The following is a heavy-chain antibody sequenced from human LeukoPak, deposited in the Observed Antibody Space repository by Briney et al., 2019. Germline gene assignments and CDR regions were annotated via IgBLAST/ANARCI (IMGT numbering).Heavy chain of an antibody. CDR2: IYSVAFDT. CDR3: ARREGDYGAADFDY. D-gene: IGHD4-17*01. Sequence: GVSLKFSCTGSGYSFTSYCIGWVRQVPGQGLEWMGFIYSVAFDTRYTPSFQGQVTISADKSISTAYLQWGSPKASDIAMYYCARREGDYGAADFDYWGQGTLVTVS. CDR1: GYSFTSYC. V-gene: IGHV5-51*01. J-gene: IGHJ4*02.